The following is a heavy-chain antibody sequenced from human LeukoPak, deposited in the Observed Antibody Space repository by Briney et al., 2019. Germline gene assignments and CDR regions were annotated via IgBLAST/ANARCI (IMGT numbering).Heavy chain of an antibody. V-gene: IGHV4-39*01. Sequence: SETLSLTCAVSGDSISSSSHHWGWIRQSPGTGLEWIGSIYYGRTTYYNPSLNSRVTISVLTSKNQFSLQLNSVTAADTAVYYCARGILAAAGRIWDYWGQGTQVTVSS. J-gene: IGHJ4*02. CDR3: ARGILAAAGRIWDY. CDR2: IYYGRTT. CDR1: GDSISSSSHH. D-gene: IGHD6-13*01.